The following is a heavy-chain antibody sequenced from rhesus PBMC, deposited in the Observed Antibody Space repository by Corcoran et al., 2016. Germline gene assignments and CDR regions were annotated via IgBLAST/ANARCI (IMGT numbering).Heavy chain of an antibody. D-gene: IGHD3-40*01. CDR1: GASISRYW. J-gene: IGHJ5-1*01. CDR3: AIGGTVSILVVDKEDV. V-gene: IGHV4-80*01. CDR2: IKGNGGRT. Sequence: VQLQQSGPGLVKPSETLSLTCTVPGASISRYWWNWIRHPPGKELGWIGVIKGNGGRTNYNPPLKSRVTISRDTSKNQFSLKLSSVTAADTAVYYCAIGGTVSILVVDKEDVWGPGVLVTVSS.